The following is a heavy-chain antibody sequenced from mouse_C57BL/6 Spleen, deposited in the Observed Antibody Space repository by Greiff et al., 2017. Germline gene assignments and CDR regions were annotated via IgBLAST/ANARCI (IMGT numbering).Heavy chain of an antibody. Sequence: QVLLQQSGAELARPGASVKLSCKASGYTFTSYGISWVKQRTGQGLEWIGEIYPRSGNTYYNEKFKGKATLTADKSSSTAYMELRSLTSEDSAVYFCAREDDYYFDDWGQGTTLTVSS. CDR1: GYTFTSYG. J-gene: IGHJ2*01. V-gene: IGHV1-81*01. CDR3: AREDDYYFDD. D-gene: IGHD2-4*01. CDR2: IYPRSGNT.